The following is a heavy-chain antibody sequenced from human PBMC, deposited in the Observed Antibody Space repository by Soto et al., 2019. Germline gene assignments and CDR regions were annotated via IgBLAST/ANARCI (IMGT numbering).Heavy chain of an antibody. CDR3: ARVTGDYDYYYGMDV. CDR2: IYHSGST. Sequence: SETLSLTCAVSGGSISSGGYSWSWIRQPPGKGLEWIGYIYHSGSTSYNPSLKSRVTISVDRSKNQFSLKLSSVTAADTAVYYCARVTGDYDYYYGMDVWGQGTTVTVSS. V-gene: IGHV4-30-2*01. CDR1: GGSISSGGYS. D-gene: IGHD7-27*01. J-gene: IGHJ6*02.